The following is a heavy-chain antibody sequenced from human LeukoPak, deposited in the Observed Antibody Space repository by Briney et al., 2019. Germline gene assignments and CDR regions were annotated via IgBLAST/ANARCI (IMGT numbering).Heavy chain of an antibody. Sequence: GGSLRLSCAASGFTFSSYEMNWVRQAPGKGLEWVSYISSSGSTIYYADSVKGRFTISRDNAKNSLYLQMNSLRAEDTAVYYCARSYGQLLGDPLGLDSWGQGTLVTVSS. J-gene: IGHJ4*02. CDR1: GFTFSSYE. V-gene: IGHV3-48*03. CDR3: ARSYGQLLGDPLGLDS. D-gene: IGHD3-10*01. CDR2: ISSSGSTI.